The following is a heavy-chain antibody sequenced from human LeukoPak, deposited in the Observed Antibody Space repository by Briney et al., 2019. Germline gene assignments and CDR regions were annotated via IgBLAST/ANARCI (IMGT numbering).Heavy chain of an antibody. Sequence: PGGSLRLSCAASGFTLSTYWMSWVRQAPGRGLEWVANIKHDGSQTYYADSVRGRFTTSRDNAKNSLYLQMNSLAAEDTAVYYCARLFCRGATCYANLDYWGEGTLVAVST. J-gene: IGHJ4*02. CDR1: GFTLSTYW. V-gene: IGHV3-7*04. D-gene: IGHD2-15*01. CDR2: IKHDGSQT. CDR3: ARLFCRGATCYANLDY.